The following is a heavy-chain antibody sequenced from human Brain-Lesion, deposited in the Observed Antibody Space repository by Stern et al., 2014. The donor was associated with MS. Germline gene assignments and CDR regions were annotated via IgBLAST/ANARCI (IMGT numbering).Heavy chain of an antibody. Sequence: QVQLQESGPGLVKPSETLSLTCTVAGGSVSSTSYAWACIRQPPGKGLEWIGTIYYSGNTYYSPSLKSRPTISLDTSKNHFSVQLRSVTAADTAVYYCAGEEDIRYCSGGSCTGNWFDPWGQGTLVTVSS. CDR1: GGSVSSTSYA. J-gene: IGHJ5*02. CDR3: AGEEDIRYCSGGSCTGNWFDP. CDR2: IYYSGNT. D-gene: IGHD2-15*01. V-gene: IGHV4-39*02.